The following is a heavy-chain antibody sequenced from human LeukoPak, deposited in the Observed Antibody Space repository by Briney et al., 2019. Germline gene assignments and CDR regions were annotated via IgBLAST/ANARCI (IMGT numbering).Heavy chain of an antibody. D-gene: IGHD1-14*01. J-gene: IGHJ5*02. CDR3: ASGSGITGILGWFDP. V-gene: IGHV1-69*13. Sequence: SVKVSCKASGGTFSSYAISWVRQAPGQGLEWMGGIIPIFGTANYAQRFQGRVTITADESTSTAYMELSSLRSEDTAVYYCASGSGITGILGWFDPWGQGTLVTVSS. CDR2: IIPIFGTA. CDR1: GGTFSSYA.